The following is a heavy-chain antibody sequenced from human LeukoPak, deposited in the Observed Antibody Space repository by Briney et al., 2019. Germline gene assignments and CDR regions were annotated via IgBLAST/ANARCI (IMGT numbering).Heavy chain of an antibody. CDR2: IKSKTDGGTT. J-gene: IGHJ6*02. CDR1: GFTFSNAW. V-gene: IGHV3-15*01. CDR3: TTGPFDYYGSASYLANGMDV. Sequence: GGSLRLSCAASGFTFSNAWMSWVRQAPGKGLEWVGRIKSKTDGGTTDYTAPVKGRFTMSRDDSKNTLYLQVNSLKTEDTAVYYCTTGPFDYYGSASYLANGMDVWGQGTTVTVSS. D-gene: IGHD3-10*01.